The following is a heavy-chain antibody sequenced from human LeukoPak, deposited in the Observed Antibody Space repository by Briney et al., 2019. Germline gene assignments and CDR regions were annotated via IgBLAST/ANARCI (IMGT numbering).Heavy chain of an antibody. CDR1: GYTFTSYD. V-gene: IGHV1-8*01. J-gene: IGHJ4*02. CDR2: MNPNSGNT. CDR3: ARGRGGIGELKYRGYDY. Sequence: GASVKVSCKASGYTFTSYDINWVRQAPGQGLEWMGWMNPNSGNTGYAQKLQGRVTMTRTTAISTDHMELSSRRVKAPAMYLCARGRGGIGELKYRGYDYWGQGTLVTVSS. D-gene: IGHD1-26*01.